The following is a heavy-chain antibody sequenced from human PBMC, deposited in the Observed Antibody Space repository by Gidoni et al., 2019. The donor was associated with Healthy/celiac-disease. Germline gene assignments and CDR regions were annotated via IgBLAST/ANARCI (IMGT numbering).Heavy chain of an antibody. J-gene: IGHJ5*02. V-gene: IGHV1-18*04. CDR1: GYTFTSYG. D-gene: IGHD3-3*01. CDR3: ASGKDDFWSGYYTVWFDP. Sequence: QVQLVQSGAEVKKPGASVKVSCKASGYTFTSYGISWVRQDTGQGLEWMGWISAYNGNRNYAQNLQCRVTITTDTSTSTAYMELRSLRSDDTAVYYCASGKDDFWSGYYTVWFDPWGQGTLVTVSS. CDR2: ISAYNGNR.